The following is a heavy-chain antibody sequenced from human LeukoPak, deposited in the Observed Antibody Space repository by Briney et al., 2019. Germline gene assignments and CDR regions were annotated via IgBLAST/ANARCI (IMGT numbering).Heavy chain of an antibody. CDR3: ARSGPYSYGFVSRHYYMDV. V-gene: IGHV4-34*01. CDR1: LGSFCGYY. D-gene: IGHD5-18*01. Sequence: SGSLSLTCAVYLGSFCGYYWSGLRQPPGRGVEWVGEINNSGGTNYNPPLSSRVTISVDTSKNKCSLRLISLTAADTAVYYCARSGPYSYGFVSRHYYMDVWGKGTTVTVSS. CDR2: INNSGGT. J-gene: IGHJ6*03.